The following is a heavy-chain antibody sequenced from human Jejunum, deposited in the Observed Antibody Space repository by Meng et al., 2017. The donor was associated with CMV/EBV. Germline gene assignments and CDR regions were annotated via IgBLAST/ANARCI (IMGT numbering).Heavy chain of an antibody. CDR2: INQDGSEK. Sequence: SCAASGFTFNTYWMSWVRQAPGKGLEWVANINQDGSEKYYVDSVKGRFTISRDNPKKSVYLQMNSLRVEDTAVYYCVRGGGRSSWGQGTLVTVSS. V-gene: IGHV3-7*01. D-gene: IGHD6-19*01. CDR1: GFTFNTYW. CDR3: VRGGGRSS. J-gene: IGHJ5*02.